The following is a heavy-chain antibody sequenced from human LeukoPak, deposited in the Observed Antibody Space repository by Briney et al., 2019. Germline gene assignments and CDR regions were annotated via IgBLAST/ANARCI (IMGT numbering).Heavy chain of an antibody. CDR1: GGSISSSSYY. CDR2: IYHSGST. CDR3: ARHWAKTWVRDIVATIYRRSPNFSVFDY. V-gene: IGHV4-39*01. Sequence: PSETLSLTCTVSGGSISSSSYYWGWIRQPPGKGLEWIGSIYHSGSTYYNPSLKSRVTISVDTSKNQFSLKLSSVTAADMAVYYCARHWAKTWVRDIVATIYRRSPNFSVFDYWGQGTLVTVSS. J-gene: IGHJ4*02. D-gene: IGHD5-12*01.